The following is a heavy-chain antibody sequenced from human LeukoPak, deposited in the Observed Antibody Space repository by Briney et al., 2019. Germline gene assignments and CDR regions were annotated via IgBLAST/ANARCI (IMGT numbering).Heavy chain of an antibody. Sequence: TGGSLRLSCAASGFTFSSYAMSWVRQAPGKGLEWVSAISGSGGSTYYADSVKGRFTISRDNSKNTLYLQMNSLRAEDTAVYYCAKDTPNIVVVPAATFDYWGQGTLVTVSS. CDR2: ISGSGGST. V-gene: IGHV3-23*01. D-gene: IGHD2-2*01. CDR1: GFTFSSYA. CDR3: AKDTPNIVVVPAATFDY. J-gene: IGHJ4*02.